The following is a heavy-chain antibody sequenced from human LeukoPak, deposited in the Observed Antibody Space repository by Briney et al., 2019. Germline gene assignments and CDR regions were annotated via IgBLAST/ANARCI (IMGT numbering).Heavy chain of an antibody. Sequence: SETLSLTCTVSGYSISSGYYWGWIRQPPGKGLEWIGSIYHSGSTYYNPSLKSRVTISVDTSKNQFSLKLSSVTAADTAVYYCARDRGDGYNWAPFDPWGQGILVTVSS. CDR1: GYSISSGYY. J-gene: IGHJ5*02. CDR3: ARDRGDGYNWAPFDP. V-gene: IGHV4-38-2*02. CDR2: IYHSGST. D-gene: IGHD5-24*01.